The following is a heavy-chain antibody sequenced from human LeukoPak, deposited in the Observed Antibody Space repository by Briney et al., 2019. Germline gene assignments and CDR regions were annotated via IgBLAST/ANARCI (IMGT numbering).Heavy chain of an antibody. J-gene: IGHJ4*02. Sequence: GGSLRLPCAASGFTFSTNWMSWVRQAPGKGLEWVADIRRDGSEKFYVDSVKGRFSISRDNAKNSLYLQLNSLRAEDTAVYYCARGSTSWDYWGQGTLVTVSS. CDR3: ARGSTSWDY. CDR1: GFTFSTNW. CDR2: IRRDGSEK. D-gene: IGHD2-2*01. V-gene: IGHV3-7*01.